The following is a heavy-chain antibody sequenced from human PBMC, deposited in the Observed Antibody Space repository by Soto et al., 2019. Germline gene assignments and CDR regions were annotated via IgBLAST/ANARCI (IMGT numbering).Heavy chain of an antibody. Sequence: EVQLVESGGGLIQPGGSLRLSCEASGFTFSSNDMNWVRQAPGKGLEWVSLIWTSGSTAYADSVKGRFTISRDNSKSAFYLHMSSLSAEDTAVYYCATRPLLRGAPWGQGTMVTVSS. D-gene: IGHD3-16*01. V-gene: IGHV3-53*01. CDR3: ATRPLLRGAP. CDR1: GFTFSSND. CDR2: IWTSGST. J-gene: IGHJ3*01.